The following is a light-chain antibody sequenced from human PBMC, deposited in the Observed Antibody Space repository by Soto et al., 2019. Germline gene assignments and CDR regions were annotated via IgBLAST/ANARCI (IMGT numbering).Light chain of an antibody. Sequence: SQSPVTLSLSPGYRAALSCMARQSVSYYLAWYQQKPGQAPRLRIYYASYRATDIPPRFSGSGSGTDFTLTISRLEPEDFAVYYCQQYGTPPQTFGQGTKV. CDR2: YAS. CDR1: QSVSYY. V-gene: IGKV3-20*01. J-gene: IGKJ1*01. CDR3: QQYGTPPQT.